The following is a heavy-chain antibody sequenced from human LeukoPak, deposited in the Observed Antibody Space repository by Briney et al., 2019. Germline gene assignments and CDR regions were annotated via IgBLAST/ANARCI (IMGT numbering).Heavy chain of an antibody. Sequence: SETLSLTCTVSGGSISSGGYYWSWIRQHPGKGLEWIGYIYYSGSTYYNPSLKSRVTISVDTSKNQFSLKLSSVTAADTAVYYCARDRPNCSGGSCYSYSFDYWGQGTLVTVSS. CDR1: GGSISSGGYY. J-gene: IGHJ4*02. CDR2: IYYSGST. CDR3: ARDRPNCSGGSCYSYSFDY. D-gene: IGHD2-15*01. V-gene: IGHV4-31*03.